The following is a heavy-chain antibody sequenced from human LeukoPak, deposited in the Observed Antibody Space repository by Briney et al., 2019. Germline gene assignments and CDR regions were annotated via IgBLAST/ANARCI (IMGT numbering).Heavy chain of an antibody. V-gene: IGHV1-2*02. Sequence: ASVKVSCKASGCTFTGYYMHWVRQAPGQGLEWMGWINPNSGGTNYAQKFQGRVTMTRDTSISTAYMELSRLRSDDTAVYYCARAEQWLAINWFDPWGQGTLVTVSS. CDR3: ARAEQWLAINWFDP. D-gene: IGHD6-19*01. CDR2: INPNSGGT. J-gene: IGHJ5*02. CDR1: GCTFTGYY.